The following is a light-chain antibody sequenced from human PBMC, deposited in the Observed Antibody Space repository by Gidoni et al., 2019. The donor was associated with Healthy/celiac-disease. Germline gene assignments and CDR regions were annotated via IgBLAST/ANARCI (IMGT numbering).Light chain of an antibody. CDR3: QQRSDWPLT. J-gene: IGKJ4*01. CDR2: DAS. V-gene: IGKV3-11*01. Sequence: DIVLTQSPATLSLSPGERATLPCRASQSVRNYLAWYQQKRGQSPRLLIHDASSRATGIPARFSGSGSGTDFTLTISSLEPEDFATYYCQQRSDWPLTFGGGTKVEIK. CDR1: QSVRNY.